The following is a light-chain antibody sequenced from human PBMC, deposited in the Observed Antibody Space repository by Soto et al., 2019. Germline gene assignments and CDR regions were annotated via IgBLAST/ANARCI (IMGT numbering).Light chain of an antibody. CDR3: QQYGSSPRT. CDR1: QSVSSSY. Sequence: IVLTQSPGTLSLSPGERATLSCRASQSVSSSYLGWYQQKPGQAPGLLIYGASSRATGIPDRFSGSGSGTDFTLTISRLEPEDFAVYYCQQYGSSPRTFGQGTRLEIK. J-gene: IGKJ5*01. V-gene: IGKV3-20*01. CDR2: GAS.